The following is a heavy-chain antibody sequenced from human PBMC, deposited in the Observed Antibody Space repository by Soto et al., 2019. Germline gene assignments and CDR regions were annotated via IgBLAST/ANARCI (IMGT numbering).Heavy chain of an antibody. Sequence: QVQLVQSGAEVKKPGSSVKVSCKASGGTFSSYTISWVRQAPGQGLEWMGRIIPILGIANYAQKFQGRVTMTADKSTSTAYMELSSLRSEDTAVYYCARDQGLTIAAAGTGDFQHWGQGTLVTVSS. J-gene: IGHJ1*01. CDR3: ARDQGLTIAAAGTGDFQH. D-gene: IGHD6-13*01. V-gene: IGHV1-69*08. CDR1: GGTFSSYT. CDR2: IIPILGIA.